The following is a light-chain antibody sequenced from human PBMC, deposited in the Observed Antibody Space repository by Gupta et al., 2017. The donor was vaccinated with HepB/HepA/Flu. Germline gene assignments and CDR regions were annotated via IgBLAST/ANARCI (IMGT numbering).Light chain of an antibody. CDR3: CSYAGSYTL. J-gene: IGLJ2*01. CDR2: DVT. Sequence: QSALPQPRSVSGSPGQSVTILCTGTSSDVGGYNYVSWYQQHPGKVPKLMTYDVTKRPSGVPDRFSGSKSGNTASLTISGLQAEDEADYYCCSYAGSYTLFGGGTKLTVL. V-gene: IGLV2-11*01. CDR1: SSDVGGYNY.